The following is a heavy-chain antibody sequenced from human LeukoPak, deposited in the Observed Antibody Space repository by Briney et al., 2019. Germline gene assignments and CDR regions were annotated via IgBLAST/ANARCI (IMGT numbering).Heavy chain of an antibody. V-gene: IGHV3-21*03. CDR2: ISSSSSYI. CDR1: GFTFSSYS. J-gene: IGHJ4*02. Sequence: GGSLRLSCAASGFTFSSYSMNWVRQAPGKGLEWVSSISSSSSYIYYADSVKGRFTISRDNAKNSLYLQMNSLKTEDTAVYSCTTDMASSGYYYPYFNYWGQGTLVTVSS. CDR3: TTDMASSGYYYPYFNY. D-gene: IGHD3-22*01.